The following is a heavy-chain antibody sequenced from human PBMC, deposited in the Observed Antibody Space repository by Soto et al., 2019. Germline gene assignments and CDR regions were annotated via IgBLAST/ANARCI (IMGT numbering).Heavy chain of an antibody. CDR1: GFTFSSYA. V-gene: IGHV3-23*01. CDR2: ISGSGGST. Sequence: GGSLRLSCAASGFTFSSYAMSWVRQAPGKGLEWVSAISGSGGSTYYADSVKGRFTISRDNSKNTLYLQMNSLRAEDTAVFYCAKSMFYFSSWSQDYWGQGTLVTVSS. D-gene: IGHD6-13*01. CDR3: AKSMFYFSSWSQDY. J-gene: IGHJ4*02.